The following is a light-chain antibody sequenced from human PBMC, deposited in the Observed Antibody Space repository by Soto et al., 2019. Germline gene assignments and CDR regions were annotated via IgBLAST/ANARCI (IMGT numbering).Light chain of an antibody. CDR3: QQYNNWPPIT. CDR1: QSISSY. J-gene: IGKJ5*01. CDR2: AAS. Sequence: DIEMTQSPSTLSVSLGDRATISCRASQSISSYLAWYQQKPGKAPKLLIYAASTWHSGVPSRFSGSGSGTDFTLTISSLQSEDFAVYYCQQYNNWPPITFGQGARLEI. V-gene: IGKV1-9*01.